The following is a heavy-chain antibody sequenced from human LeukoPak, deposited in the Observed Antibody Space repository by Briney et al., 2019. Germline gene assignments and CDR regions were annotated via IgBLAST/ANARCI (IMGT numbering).Heavy chain of an antibody. CDR2: IKQDGSAK. D-gene: IGHD6-13*01. J-gene: IGHJ4*02. CDR3: ARLTYLGSSWSFDY. V-gene: IGHV3-7*01. Sequence: PSGGSLRLSCAASGFTFSSYWMSWVRQAPGKGLEWVANIKQDGSAKFYVDSVKGRFTTSRDNAKNSLYLQMSSLRAEDTAVYYCARLTYLGSSWSFDYWGQGTLVTVSS. CDR1: GFTFSSYW.